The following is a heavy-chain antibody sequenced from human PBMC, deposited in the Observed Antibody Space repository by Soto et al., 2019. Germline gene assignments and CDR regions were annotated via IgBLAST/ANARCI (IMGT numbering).Heavy chain of an antibody. D-gene: IGHD3-22*01. Sequence: PSETLSLTCAVYGGSFSGYYWSWIRQPPGKGLGWIGEINHSGSTNYNPSLKSRVTISVDTSKNQFSLKLSSVTAADTAVYYCASRPVSSGYNLYDYWGQGTLVTVSS. CDR2: INHSGST. V-gene: IGHV4-34*01. CDR3: ASRPVSSGYNLYDY. J-gene: IGHJ4*02. CDR1: GGSFSGYY.